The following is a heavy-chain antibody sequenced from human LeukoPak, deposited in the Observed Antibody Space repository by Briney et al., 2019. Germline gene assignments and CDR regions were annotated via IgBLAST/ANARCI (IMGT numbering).Heavy chain of an antibody. CDR3: ARSSSGSYPLGYYFDY. J-gene: IGHJ4*02. CDR2: IIPIFGTA. V-gene: IGHV1-69*13. CDR1: GGTFSSYA. Sequence: SVKVSCKASGGTFSSYAISWVRQAPGQGLEWMGGIIPIFGTANYAQKFQGRVTITADESTSTAYMELSSLRSEDTAVYYCARSSSGSYPLGYYFDYWAQGTLVTVSS. D-gene: IGHD1-26*01.